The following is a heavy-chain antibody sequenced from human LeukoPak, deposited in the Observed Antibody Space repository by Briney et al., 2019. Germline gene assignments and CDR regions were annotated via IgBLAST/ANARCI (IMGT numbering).Heavy chain of an antibody. D-gene: IGHD1-26*01. V-gene: IGHV4-30-2*01. Sequence: SETLSLTCAVSGGSISSGGYSWSWIRQPPGKGLEWIGYIYHSGSTYYNPSLKSRVTISVDTSKNQFSLKLSSVTAADTAVYYCALLLGASPHDYYFDYWGQGTLVTVSS. CDR3: ALLLGASPHDYYFDY. CDR1: GGSISSGGYS. CDR2: IYHSGST. J-gene: IGHJ4*02.